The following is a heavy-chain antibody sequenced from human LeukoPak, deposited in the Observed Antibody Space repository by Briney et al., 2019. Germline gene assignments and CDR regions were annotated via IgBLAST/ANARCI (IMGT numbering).Heavy chain of an antibody. D-gene: IGHD5-18*01. CDR2: INPSGST. CDR1: GGSFSGYY. J-gene: IGHJ4*02. Sequence: SETLSLTCAVYGGSFSGYYWSWIRQPPGKGLEWIGKINPSGSTNYNPSLKSRLTISIDTSKNQFSLKLSSVTAADTAVYYCARLRGSRIQLWSRYFDYWGQGTLVTVSS. CDR3: ARLRGSRIQLWSRYFDY. V-gene: IGHV4-34*01.